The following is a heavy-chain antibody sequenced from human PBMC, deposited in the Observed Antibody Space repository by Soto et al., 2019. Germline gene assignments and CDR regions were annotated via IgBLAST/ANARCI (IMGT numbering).Heavy chain of an antibody. D-gene: IGHD2-15*01. CDR1: GGTFNTYG. Sequence: QVRLVQSGAEVKNFGSSLKVSCKASGGTFNTYGLNWVRQAPGQGLEWMGGIIPIFHTTNYAQKVRDRVTITADESTTTAYMELNVLRSEDTAMYYCATCAGVVTTPDFMGPCDFWGQGTLVTVSS. V-gene: IGHV1-69*01. J-gene: IGHJ4*02. CDR2: IIPIFHTT. CDR3: ATCAGVVTTPDFMGPCDF.